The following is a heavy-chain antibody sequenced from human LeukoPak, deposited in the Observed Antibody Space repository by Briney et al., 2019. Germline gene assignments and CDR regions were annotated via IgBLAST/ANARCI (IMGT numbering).Heavy chain of an antibody. J-gene: IGHJ5*02. CDR3: AKSGYCSGGSCYSDRFDP. CDR1: GFTFRSYA. CDR2: ISGSGGST. D-gene: IGHD2-15*01. V-gene: IGHV3-23*01. Sequence: GGSLRLSCAASGFTFRSYAMSWVRQAPGKGLEWVSAISGSGGSTYYADSVKGRFTISRDNSKNTLYLQMNSLRAEDTAVYYCAKSGYCSGGSCYSDRFDPWGQGTLVTVSS.